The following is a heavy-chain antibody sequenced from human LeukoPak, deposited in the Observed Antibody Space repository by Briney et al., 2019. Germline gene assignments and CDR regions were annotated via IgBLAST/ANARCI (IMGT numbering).Heavy chain of an antibody. J-gene: IGHJ4*02. CDR1: GFTVSSNF. CDR2: TSYDGGHK. V-gene: IGHV3-30*18. Sequence: GGSLRLSCAASGFTVSSNFMTWVRQAPGRGLEWVAATSYDGGHKYFGDSVKGRFTISRDNSKNTLYLDMNSLRREDTAVYYCAKDQGGDYVGLDYWGQGTLVTVSS. CDR3: AKDQGGDYVGLDY. D-gene: IGHD4-17*01.